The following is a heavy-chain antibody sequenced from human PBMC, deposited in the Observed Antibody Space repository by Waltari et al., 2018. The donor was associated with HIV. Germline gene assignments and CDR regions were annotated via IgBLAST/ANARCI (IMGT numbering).Heavy chain of an antibody. Sequence: QVQLVQFGAAAKKPGASMMLSCKASGCTFTDYHMHWVRQAPGQGLEWMGWINPNSGGAKYAQKFQGRVTMTRDTSISTAYMELSRVRSDDTAVYYCARADSPLASYYFDYWGQGTLVTVSS. J-gene: IGHJ4*02. CDR2: INPNSGGA. CDR1: GCTFTDYH. V-gene: IGHV1-2*02. CDR3: ARADSPLASYYFDY.